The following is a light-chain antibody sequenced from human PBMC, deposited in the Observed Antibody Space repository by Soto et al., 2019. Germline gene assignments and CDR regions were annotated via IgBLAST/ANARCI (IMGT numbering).Light chain of an antibody. J-gene: IGLJ1*01. V-gene: IGLV2-14*01. CDR2: DVS. CDR3: SSDTSSSTPLY. Sequence: QSVLTQPASVSGSPGQSITISCTGTSSDVGGCNYVSWYQQHPGKAPKLMIYDVSNRPSGVSNRFSGSKSGNTASLTISGVQAKNDADYYCSSDTSSSTPLYFGTGTKLTVL. CDR1: SSDVGGCNY.